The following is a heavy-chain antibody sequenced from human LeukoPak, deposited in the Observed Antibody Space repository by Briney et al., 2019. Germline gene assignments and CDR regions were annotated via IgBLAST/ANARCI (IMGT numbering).Heavy chain of an antibody. CDR3: ARDSVFLGSGYFGGYYFDY. Sequence: PGGSLRLSCAASGFTFSSYWMHWVRQAPGKGLVWVSRINSDGSSTSYADSVKGRFTISRDNAKNTLYLQMNSLRAEDTAVYYCARDSVFLGSGYFGGYYFDYWGQGTLVTVSS. CDR2: INSDGSST. J-gene: IGHJ4*02. CDR1: GFTFSSYW. V-gene: IGHV3-74*01. D-gene: IGHD3-22*01.